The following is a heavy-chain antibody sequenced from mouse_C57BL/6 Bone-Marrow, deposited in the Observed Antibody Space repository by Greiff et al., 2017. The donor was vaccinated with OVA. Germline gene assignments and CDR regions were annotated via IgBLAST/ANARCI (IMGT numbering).Heavy chain of an antibody. Sequence: QVQLQQPGAELVKPGASVKLSCKASGYTFTSYWMHWVKQRPGQGLEWIGMIHPNSGSTNYNEKFKSKATLTVDKSSSTAYMQLSSLTSEASAVYYCARGGWLLPYYYAMDYWGQGTSVTVSS. D-gene: IGHD2-3*01. V-gene: IGHV1-64*01. CDR1: GYTFTSYW. CDR3: ARGGWLLPYYYAMDY. CDR2: IHPNSGST. J-gene: IGHJ4*01.